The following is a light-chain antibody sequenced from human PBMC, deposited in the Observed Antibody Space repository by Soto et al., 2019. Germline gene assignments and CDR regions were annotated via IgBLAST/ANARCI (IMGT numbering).Light chain of an antibody. J-gene: IGKJ1*01. CDR1: QSVSSSY. CDR3: QQYGSSPT. V-gene: IGKV3-20*01. CDR2: GAS. Sequence: EIVLTQSPGTLSLSPGERATLSCRASQSVSSSYLAWYQQKPGQAPRLLIYGASSRATGIPDRFSGSGSGTDFTLTISRLEPEDFAVYYCQQYGSSPTFGQETKVEI.